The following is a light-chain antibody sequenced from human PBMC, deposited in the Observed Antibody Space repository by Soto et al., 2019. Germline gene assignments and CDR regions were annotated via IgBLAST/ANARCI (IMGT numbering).Light chain of an antibody. CDR1: SSNIGNNA. Sequence: QSVLTQPPSVSEAPRQRVTISCSGSSSNIGNNAVNWYQQLPGKPPKLLIYYDDLLPSGVSDRFSCSKSGTSASLAISGLQSEDEADYYCAAWDDSLNGVVVGGGTKLTVL. J-gene: IGLJ2*01. CDR3: AAWDDSLNGVV. V-gene: IGLV1-36*01. CDR2: YDD.